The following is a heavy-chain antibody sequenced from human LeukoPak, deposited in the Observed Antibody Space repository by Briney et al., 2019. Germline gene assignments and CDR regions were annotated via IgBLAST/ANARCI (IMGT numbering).Heavy chain of an antibody. D-gene: IGHD3-22*01. J-gene: IGHJ4*02. V-gene: IGHV1-69*05. CDR1: GGTFSSYA. Sequence: ASVKVSCKASGGTFSSYAISWVRQAPGQGLEWMGRIIPIFGTANYAQKFQGRVTITTDESTSTAYMELSSLRSEDTAVYCCARGYYDSSGYYQFDYWGQGTLVTVSS. CDR2: IIPIFGTA. CDR3: ARGYYDSSGYYQFDY.